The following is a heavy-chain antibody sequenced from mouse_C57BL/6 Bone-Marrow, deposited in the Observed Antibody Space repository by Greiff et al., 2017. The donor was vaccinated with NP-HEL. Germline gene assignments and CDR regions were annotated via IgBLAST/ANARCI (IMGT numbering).Heavy chain of an antibody. J-gene: IGHJ4*01. CDR1: GFNIKDYY. D-gene: IGHD1-1*01. CDR3: ALRYYYAMDY. Sequence: EVMLVESGAELVKPGASVKLSCTASGFNIKDYYMHWVKQRTEQGLEWIGRIDPEDGETKYAPKFQGKATITADTSSNTAYLQPSSLTSEDTAVYYCALRYYYAMDYWGQGTSVTVSS. V-gene: IGHV14-2*01. CDR2: IDPEDGET.